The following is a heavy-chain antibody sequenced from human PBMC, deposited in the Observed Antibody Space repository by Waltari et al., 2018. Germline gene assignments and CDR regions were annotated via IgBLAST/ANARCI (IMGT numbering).Heavy chain of an antibody. Sequence: QVQLVQSGAEVKKPGSSVKVSCKASGGTFSSYAINWVRQAPGQGLEWMGGIIPIHAIANYAQKFQGRVTITAEASTSTAYMELSSLRSDDTAVYYCAREANIAIFGMAARGAFDIWGQGTMVTVSS. J-gene: IGHJ3*02. CDR3: AREANIAIFGMAARGAFDI. CDR2: IIPIHAIA. D-gene: IGHD3-3*01. V-gene: IGHV1-69*04. CDR1: GGTFSSYA.